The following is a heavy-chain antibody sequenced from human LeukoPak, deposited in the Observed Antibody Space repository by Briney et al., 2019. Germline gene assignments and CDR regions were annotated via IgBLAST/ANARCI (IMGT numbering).Heavy chain of an antibody. CDR3: AGDRGEYYDDAFDI. D-gene: IGHD3-3*01. V-gene: IGHV3-7*01. CDR1: GFTFNIYW. CDR2: IKPDGSDV. Sequence: GGSLRLSSAASGFTFNIYWMSCVRQAPGKGLEWVANIKPDGSDVYYLDSVKGRFTISRDNAQNSLYLQMNTLRVEDTAVYYCAGDRGEYYDDAFDIWGEGTMVTVSS. J-gene: IGHJ3*02.